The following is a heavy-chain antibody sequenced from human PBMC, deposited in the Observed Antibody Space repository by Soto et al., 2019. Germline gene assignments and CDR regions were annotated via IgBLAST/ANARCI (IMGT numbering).Heavy chain of an antibody. CDR2: IYYSGST. Sequence: SATLSLPCTVSGGSVSSGSYYWSWIRQPPGKGLEWIGYIYYSGSTNYNPSLKSRVTISVDTSKNQFSLKLSSVTAADTAVYYCAREFRSYGSGRSLTEKKDYWGQGTLVTVSS. CDR1: GGSVSSGSYY. CDR3: AREFRSYGSGRSLTEKKDY. D-gene: IGHD3-10*01. J-gene: IGHJ4*02. V-gene: IGHV4-61*01.